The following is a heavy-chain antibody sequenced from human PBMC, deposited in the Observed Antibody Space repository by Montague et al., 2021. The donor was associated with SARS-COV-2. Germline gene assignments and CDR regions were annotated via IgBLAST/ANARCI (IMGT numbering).Heavy chain of an antibody. J-gene: IGHJ6*02. CDR1: GASINSRY. CDR3: ARVGVGTMVRGVIPAYYYYGMDV. D-gene: IGHD3-10*01. V-gene: IGHV4-59*08. Sequence: SETLSLTCTVSGASINSRYWSWIRQPPGKGLEWIGYYYSGSTKYNPSLKSRVTISVDTSKNQFSLRLSSVTAADTAVYYCARVGVGTMVRGVIPAYYYYGMDVWGQGTTVTVSS. CDR2: YYSGST.